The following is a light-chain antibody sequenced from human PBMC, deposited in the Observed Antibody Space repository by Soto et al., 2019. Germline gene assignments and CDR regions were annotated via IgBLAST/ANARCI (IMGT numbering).Light chain of an antibody. Sequence: IQMTQSPSTLSASVGDRVSISCRATQSVTNLLAWYQQKPGKAPKLLIHDASTLAIGVPPRFSGSGAGTEFTLTISDLQPEDCATYYCQQYCSYFLSFGPGTQVDV. CDR1: QSVTNL. J-gene: IGKJ3*01. CDR3: QQYCSYFLS. CDR2: DAS. V-gene: IGKV1-5*01.